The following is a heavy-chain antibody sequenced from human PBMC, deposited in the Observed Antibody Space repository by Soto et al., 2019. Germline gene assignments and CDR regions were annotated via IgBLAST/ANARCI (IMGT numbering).Heavy chain of an antibody. J-gene: IGHJ5*01. Sequence: SVIICHPYAVYWGYIIGHYCRRILQHPRKGLGWSGEINRSGKTNYNPSLKRRVTISVDTSKNPVSLKLSSVTAADTVVYYCASGPPGSKCGGGRCGRGWFDFWGQGTLVTVSS. CDR1: WGYIIGHY. V-gene: IGHV4-34*01. D-gene: IGHD2-15*01. CDR2: INRSGKT. CDR3: ASGPPGSKCGGGRCGRGWFDF.